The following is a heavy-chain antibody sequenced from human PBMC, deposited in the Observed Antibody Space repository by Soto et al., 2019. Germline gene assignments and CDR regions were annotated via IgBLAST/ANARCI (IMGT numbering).Heavy chain of an antibody. D-gene: IGHD3-16*01. Sequence: LRLSCAASGFRFSTYDMDWLRQAPGKGPEWIAHISTTSFTIYYADSVKGRFTISRDNARNSLYLEMNSLRDEDTAVYYCARDRCYDGTCYFASDSWGQGTLVTVSS. V-gene: IGHV3-48*02. J-gene: IGHJ5*01. CDR2: ISTTSFTI. CDR1: GFRFSTYD. CDR3: ARDRCYDGTCYFASDS.